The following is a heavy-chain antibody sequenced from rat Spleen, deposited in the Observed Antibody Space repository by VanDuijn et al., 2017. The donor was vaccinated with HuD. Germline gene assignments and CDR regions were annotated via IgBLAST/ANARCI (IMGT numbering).Heavy chain of an antibody. Sequence: YHVHWVRQPPGKGLEWMGVMWSDGDTSYNSALKSRLSISRDTSKSQVFLKMNSLQTEDTATYYCAGPIHTMALGYWGQGVMVTVSS. CDR2: MWSDGDT. V-gene: IGHV2-32*01. J-gene: IGHJ2*01. D-gene: IGHD1-9*01. CDR1: YH. CDR3: AGPIHTMALGY.